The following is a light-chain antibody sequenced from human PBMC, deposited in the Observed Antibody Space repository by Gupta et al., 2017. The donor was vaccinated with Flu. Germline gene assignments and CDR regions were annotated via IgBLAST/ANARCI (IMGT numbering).Light chain of an antibody. J-gene: IGKJ3*01. CDR2: WAS. Sequence: VMTQSPDSLAVSLGERATINCKSSQSVLYSSNNRNYLSWYQQKPGQPPKLLIYWASTREYGVPDRFSGSGSGTDFTLTISKLQAEDVAVYYCQQYHGTPLTFGPGT. CDR1: QSVLYSSNNRNY. CDR3: QQYHGTPLT. V-gene: IGKV4-1*01.